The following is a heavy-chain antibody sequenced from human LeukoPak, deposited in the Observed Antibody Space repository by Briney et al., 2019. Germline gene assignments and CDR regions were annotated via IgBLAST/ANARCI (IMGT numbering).Heavy chain of an antibody. CDR2: FPYSGST. Sequence: SETLSLTCTVSGGSISSGSYYWHWIRQRPGKGLEWIGRFPYSGSTYDNPSLKSRVIISVDTSKNQFSLKLSSVTAADTAVYYCARGAYDYVWGSSFDPWGQGTLVTVSS. V-gene: IGHV4-31*03. CDR3: ARGAYDYVWGSSFDP. D-gene: IGHD3-16*01. CDR1: GGSISSGSYY. J-gene: IGHJ5*02.